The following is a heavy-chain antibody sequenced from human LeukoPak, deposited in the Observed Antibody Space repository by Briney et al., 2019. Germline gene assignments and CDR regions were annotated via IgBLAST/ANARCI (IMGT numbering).Heavy chain of an antibody. CDR2: ISSSSSYI. CDR3: ARAEARGAMLPGY. Sequence: PGGSLRLSCAASGFTFSSYSMSWVRQAPGKGLEWVSSISSSSSYIYYADSVKGRFTISRDNAKNSLYLQMNSLRAEDTAVYYCARAEARGAMLPGYWGQGTLVTVSS. V-gene: IGHV3-21*01. D-gene: IGHD3-10*01. J-gene: IGHJ4*02. CDR1: GFTFSSYS.